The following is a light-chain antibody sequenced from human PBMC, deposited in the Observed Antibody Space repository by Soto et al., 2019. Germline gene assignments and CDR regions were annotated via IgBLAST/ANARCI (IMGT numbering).Light chain of an antibody. J-gene: IGLJ2*01. CDR3: QSYDSSLSCFVV. CDR2: GNS. Sequence: QSVLTQPPSVSGAQGQRVTISCTGSSSNIGAGYDVHWYQQLPGTAPKLLIYGNSNRPSGVPDRFTGSKSGTSASLAITGLQAEDEADYYCQSYDSSLSCFVVFGGGTKLTVL. CDR1: SSNIGAGYD. V-gene: IGLV1-40*01.